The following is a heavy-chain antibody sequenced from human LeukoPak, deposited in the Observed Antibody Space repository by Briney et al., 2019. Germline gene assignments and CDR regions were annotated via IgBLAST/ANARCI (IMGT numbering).Heavy chain of an antibody. D-gene: IGHD1-26*01. V-gene: IGHV4-34*01. J-gene: IGHJ4*02. CDR1: GGSFSGYY. CDR2: INHSGST. Sequence: SETLSLTCAVYGGSFSGYYWSWIRQPPGKGLEWIGEINHSGSTNYNPSLKSRVTISVDTSKSQFSLKLSSVTAADTAVYYCASRRLYSGSYFWGQGTLVTVSS. CDR3: ASRRLYSGSYF.